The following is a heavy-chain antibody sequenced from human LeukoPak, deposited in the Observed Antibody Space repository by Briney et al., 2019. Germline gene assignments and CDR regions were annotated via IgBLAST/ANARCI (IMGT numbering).Heavy chain of an antibody. J-gene: IGHJ1*01. D-gene: IGHD3-16*01. CDR2: IKDDGSHT. V-gene: IGHV3-74*01. Sequence: PGGSLRVSCPASGFTFSSHWMHWVRQAPGKGLVGVSRIKDDGSHTNYADSVKGRFTISRENAKNSLSLQMNSLRAEDTAVYYCARGSGIITGSDEWGQGPVVTVS. CDR1: GFTFSSHW. CDR3: ARGSGIITGSDE.